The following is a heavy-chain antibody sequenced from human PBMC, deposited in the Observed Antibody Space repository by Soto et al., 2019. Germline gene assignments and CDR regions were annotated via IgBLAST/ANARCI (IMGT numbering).Heavy chain of an antibody. D-gene: IGHD6-13*01. V-gene: IGHV1-18*01. CDR1: GYTFTSYG. CDR3: ARAARIAAAGGIEY. J-gene: IGHJ4*02. CDR2: ISAYNGNT. Sequence: ASVKVSCKASGYTFTSYGISWVRQAPGQGLEWMGWISAYNGNTNYAQKLQGRVTMTTDTSTSTAYMELRSLRSDDTAVYYCARAARIAAAGGIEYWGQGTLVTVPS.